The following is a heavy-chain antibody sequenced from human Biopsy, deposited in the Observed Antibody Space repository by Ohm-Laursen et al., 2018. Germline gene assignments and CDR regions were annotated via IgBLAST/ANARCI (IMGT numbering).Heavy chain of an antibody. Sequence: SLRLSCAASGFTFSQYWMTWVRQSPGKGLEWVANINKDGSVTNYLDSVKGRFAVSGDNAKNSLFLQMNSLRAEDTAVYYCAKDLGRAESYGMDVWGQGTTVTVSS. CDR3: AKDLGRAESYGMDV. CDR2: INKDGSVT. V-gene: IGHV3-7*01. J-gene: IGHJ6*02. CDR1: GFTFSQYW. D-gene: IGHD5-24*01.